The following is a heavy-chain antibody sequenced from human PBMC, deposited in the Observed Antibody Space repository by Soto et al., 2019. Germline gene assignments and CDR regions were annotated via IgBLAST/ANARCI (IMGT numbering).Heavy chain of an antibody. CDR2: IYYSGST. D-gene: IGHD4-17*01. J-gene: IGHJ5*02. V-gene: IGHV4-61*01. CDR3: ARAGRTSWFDP. CDR1: GGSVSSGSYY. Sequence: QVQLQESGPGLVKPSETLSLTCTVSGGSVSSGSYYWSWIRQPPGKGLEWIGYIYYSGSTNYNPSLKSXDTXSXDTSKNQFSLKLSSVTAADTAVYYCARAGRTSWFDPWGQGTLVTVSS.